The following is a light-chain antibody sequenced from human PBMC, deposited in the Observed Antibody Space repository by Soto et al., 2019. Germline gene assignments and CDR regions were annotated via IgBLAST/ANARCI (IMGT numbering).Light chain of an antibody. J-gene: IGLJ3*02. CDR2: SDN. V-gene: IGLV1-44*01. Sequence: QPVLAQPPSASGAPGQTVPISCSGGNSNIGSNAVNWYQHLPGSAPKLLIYSDNQRPSGVPDRFSGSNSGTSASLVISGLQSEDEADYYCAAWDDRLNGVVFGGGTKLTVL. CDR1: NSNIGSNA. CDR3: AAWDDRLNGVV.